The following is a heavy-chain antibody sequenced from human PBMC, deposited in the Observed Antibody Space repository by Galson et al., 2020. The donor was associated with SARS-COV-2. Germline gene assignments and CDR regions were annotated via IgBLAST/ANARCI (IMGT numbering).Heavy chain of an antibody. J-gene: IGHJ4*02. CDR1: GGSISSYY. CDR2: IYYSGST. Sequence: SETLSLTCTVSGGSISSYYWSWIRQPPGKGLEWIGYIYYSGSTNYNPSLKSRVTISVDTSKNQFSLKLSSVTAADTAVYYCAGLFYYYDSSGYLLSGGIDYWGQGTLVTVSS. V-gene: IGHV4-59*01. CDR3: AGLFYYYDSSGYLLSGGIDY. D-gene: IGHD3-22*01.